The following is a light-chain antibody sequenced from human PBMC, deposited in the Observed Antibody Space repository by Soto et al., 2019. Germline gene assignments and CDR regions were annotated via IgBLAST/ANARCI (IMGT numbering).Light chain of an antibody. CDR3: AAWDDSLSGVV. CDR1: SSNIGSNY. Sequence: QSVLTQPPSASGTPGQRVTISCSGSSSNIGSNYVYWYQQLPGTAPNLLIYRNNQRPSGVPDRFSGSKSGTSASLATSGLRSEDEADYYCAAWDDSLSGVVFGGGTKVTVL. CDR2: RNN. J-gene: IGLJ2*01. V-gene: IGLV1-47*01.